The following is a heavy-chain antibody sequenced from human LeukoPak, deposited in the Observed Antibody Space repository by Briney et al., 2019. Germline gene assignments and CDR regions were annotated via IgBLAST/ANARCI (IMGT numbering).Heavy chain of an antibody. CDR2: INHSGST. J-gene: IGHJ6*03. V-gene: IGHV4-34*01. D-gene: IGHD3-3*01. CDR1: GGSFSGYY. CDR3: ARVGPAGLEWLLSPYYYYYYMDV. Sequence: PSETLSLTCAVYGGSFSGYYWSWIRQPPGKGLEWIGEINHSGSTNYNPSLKSRVTISVDTSKNQFSLELSSVTAADTAVYYCARVGPAGLEWLLSPYYYYYYMDVWGKGTTVTVSS.